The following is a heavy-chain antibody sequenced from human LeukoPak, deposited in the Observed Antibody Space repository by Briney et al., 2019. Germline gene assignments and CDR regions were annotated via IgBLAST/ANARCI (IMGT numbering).Heavy chain of an antibody. D-gene: IGHD3-10*01. J-gene: IGHJ3*02. CDR1: GFTFRSYW. Sequence: PGGSLRLSCAPPGFTFRSYWLHWARQAPGAGLVWVSRINSDGSSTSYADSVKGRFTISRDNAKNTLYLQMNSLRAEDTAVYHCARDRGGSAFDILGQGTMVTVSS. CDR3: ARDRGGSAFDI. V-gene: IGHV3-74*01. CDR2: INSDGSST.